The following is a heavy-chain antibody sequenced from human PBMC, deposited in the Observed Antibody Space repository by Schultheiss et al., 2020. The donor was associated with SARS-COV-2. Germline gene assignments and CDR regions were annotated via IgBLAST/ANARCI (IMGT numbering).Heavy chain of an antibody. CDR3: VRSRGIGVTATEY. J-gene: IGHJ4*02. CDR1: GFTFSSYG. Sequence: GGSLRLSCAASGFTFSSYGMHWVRQAPGKGPEWVAVIWYDGSNKYYADSVKGRFTISRDNAKNSLFLQMHRLTAEDTAMYYCVRSRGIGVTATEYWGQGTLVTVSS. CDR2: IWYDGSNK. V-gene: IGHV3-33*03. D-gene: IGHD6-13*01.